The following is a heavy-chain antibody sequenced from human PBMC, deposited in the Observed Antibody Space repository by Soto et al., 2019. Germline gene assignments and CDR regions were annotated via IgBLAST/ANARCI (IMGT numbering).Heavy chain of an antibody. CDR1: GFTFSNAW. D-gene: IGHD3-22*01. J-gene: IGHJ4*02. CDR2: IKSKTDGGTT. Sequence: EVQLVESGGGLVKPGGSLRLSCAASGFTFSNAWMNWVRQAPGKGLEWVGRIKSKTDGGTTDYAAPVKGRFTISREDSNNPLQRQMNSLQHEDTDVYYCTTSQIVVVIEGWGQGTLVTVSS. CDR3: TTSQIVVVIEG. V-gene: IGHV3-15*07.